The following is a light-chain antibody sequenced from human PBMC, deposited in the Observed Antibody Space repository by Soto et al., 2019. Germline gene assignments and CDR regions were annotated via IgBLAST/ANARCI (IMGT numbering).Light chain of an antibody. CDR1: QSVSSSY. Sequence: EIVLTQSPGTLSLSPGERATTSCRVSQSVSSSYLAWYQQKPGQAPRLLIYGASSRATGIPDRFSGSGSGTDFTLTISRLEPEDFAVYYCQQYGSSPGTFGQGTKVDIK. CDR2: GAS. V-gene: IGKV3-20*01. J-gene: IGKJ1*01. CDR3: QQYGSSPGT.